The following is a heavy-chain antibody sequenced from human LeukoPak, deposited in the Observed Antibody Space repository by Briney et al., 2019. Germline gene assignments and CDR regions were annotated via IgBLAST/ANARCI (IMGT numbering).Heavy chain of an antibody. Sequence: SETLSLTCTVSGGSVSSGNDYWSWIQQPPGKGLEWIGYIYSSGSTNYNPSLKSRVTMSADTSRNHFSLRLSSVPAPDTVVYYCARGRYSGYDFWFDPWGQGTLVTVSS. J-gene: IGHJ5*02. V-gene: IGHV4-61*03. D-gene: IGHD5-12*01. CDR2: IYSSGST. CDR1: GGSVSSGNDY. CDR3: ARGRYSGYDFWFDP.